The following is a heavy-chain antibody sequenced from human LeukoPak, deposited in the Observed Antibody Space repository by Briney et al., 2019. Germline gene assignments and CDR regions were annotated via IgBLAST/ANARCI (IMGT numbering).Heavy chain of an antibody. V-gene: IGHV4-39*01. CDR2: ILYTGNT. D-gene: IGHD6-19*01. CDR1: GGSIKSDDYY. CDR3: ASLYSSRTDY. J-gene: IGHJ4*02. Sequence: SETLSLTCIVSGGSIKSDDYYWGWIRQPPGKGLEWIGNILYTGNTFYNPSLQSRATLSVDTSKNQFSLRLRSVTAADTAVYYCASLYSSRTDYWGQGTLVTVSS.